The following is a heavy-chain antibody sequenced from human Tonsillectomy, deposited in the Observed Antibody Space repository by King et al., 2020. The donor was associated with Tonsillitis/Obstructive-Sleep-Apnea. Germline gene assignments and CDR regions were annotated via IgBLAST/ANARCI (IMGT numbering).Heavy chain of an antibody. CDR2: ISYDGSNK. CDR1: GFTFSSYA. CDR3: ARPMTTVTTYEEMDV. Sequence: VQLVESGGGVVQPGRSLRLSCAASGFTFSSYAMHWVRQAPGKGLEWVAVISYDGSNKYYADSVKGRFTISRDNSKNTLYLQMNSLRAEDTAVYYCARPMTTVTTYEEMDVWGQGTTVTVSS. J-gene: IGHJ6*02. D-gene: IGHD4-17*01. V-gene: IGHV3-30*04.